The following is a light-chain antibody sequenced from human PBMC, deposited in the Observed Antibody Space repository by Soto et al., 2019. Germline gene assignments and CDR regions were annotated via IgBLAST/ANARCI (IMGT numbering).Light chain of an antibody. CDR3: CSYAGSYTHV. CDR2: DVI. V-gene: IGLV2-11*01. CDR1: SSDIGGYNY. Sequence: QSVLTQPGSVSGSPGQSVTISCTGTSSDIGGYNYVSWYQQHPGKAPKLMIYDVIKRPSGVPDRFSGSKSGNTASLTIYGLQAEDEADYYCCSYAGSYTHVFGTGTKVTVL. J-gene: IGLJ1*01.